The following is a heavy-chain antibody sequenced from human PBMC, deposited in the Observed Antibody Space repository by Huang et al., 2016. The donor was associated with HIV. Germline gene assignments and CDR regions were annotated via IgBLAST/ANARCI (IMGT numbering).Heavy chain of an antibody. CDR1: GGNFNSCT. J-gene: IGHJ3*02. V-gene: IGHV1-69*01. Sequence: QVQLVQSGAEVRKPGSSVKVSCKASGGNFNSCTINWLRQAPGQGPEWMGGIRPILGKPNYAPKFQARLTITADGSTSTAYMVLSSLRPEDTAIYYCAKWGGLSDYDFRRAHAFDIWGQGTVVTVSS. CDR3: AKWGGLSDYDFRRAHAFDI. CDR2: IRPILGKP. D-gene: IGHD5-12*01.